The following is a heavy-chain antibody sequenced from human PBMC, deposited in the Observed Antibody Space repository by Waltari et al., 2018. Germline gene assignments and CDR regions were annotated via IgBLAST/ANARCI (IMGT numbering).Heavy chain of an antibody. CDR1: GGSIPRGSYY. D-gene: IGHD6-25*01. CDR3: VREGIYSSAKDARFDP. Sequence: QVQLQESGPGLVQPSQTLSLTCTVSGGSIPRGSYYWSWIRQPAGKGLEWIGRIYTSGSTNYSPSLKSRVTISVDTSKNQFSLKLSSVTAADTAVYYCVREGIYSSAKDARFDPWGQGTLVTVSS. CDR2: IYTSGST. V-gene: IGHV4-61*02. J-gene: IGHJ5*02.